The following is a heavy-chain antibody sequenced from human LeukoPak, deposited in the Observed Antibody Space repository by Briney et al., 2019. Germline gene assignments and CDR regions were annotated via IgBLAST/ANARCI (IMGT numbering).Heavy chain of an antibody. J-gene: IGHJ2*01. V-gene: IGHV4-30-2*01. CDR3: ARRRGATQYWYFDL. CDR2: IYHSGST. D-gene: IGHD1-26*01. CDR1: GGSISIGGYY. Sequence: PSETLSLTCTVSGGSISIGGYYWSWIRQPPGKGLEWIGYIYHSGSTYYNPSLKSRVTISVDRSKNQFSLKLSSVTAADTAVCYCARRRGATQYWYFDLWGRGTLVTVSS.